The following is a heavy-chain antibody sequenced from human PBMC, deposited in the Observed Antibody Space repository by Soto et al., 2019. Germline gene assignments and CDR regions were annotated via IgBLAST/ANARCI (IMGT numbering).Heavy chain of an antibody. Sequence: GGSLRLSCAASGFTFSSYDMNWVRQAPGKGLEWVSYMSIGSSIIYYADSVKGRFTISRVNAENSLYLQMNSLRAEDTAVYYCARHWSSRETGFDYWGQGTLVTVSS. CDR1: GFTFSSYD. CDR2: MSIGSSII. D-gene: IGHD3-16*02. CDR3: ARHWSSRETGFDY. J-gene: IGHJ4*02. V-gene: IGHV3-48*01.